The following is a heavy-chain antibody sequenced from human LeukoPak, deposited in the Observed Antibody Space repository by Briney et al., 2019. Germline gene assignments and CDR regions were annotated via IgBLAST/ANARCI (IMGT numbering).Heavy chain of an antibody. V-gene: IGHV3-11*04. D-gene: IGHD3-22*01. CDR2: ISNSDTTI. J-gene: IGHJ6*03. CDR1: GFTFSDYY. Sequence: GGSLRLSCAASGFTFSDYYMSWIRQAPGKGLEWVSYISNSDTTIYYADSVRGRFTISRDNAKNSLYLQMNSLRAEDTAVYYCARVRDSSGYYYFSYYYYMDVWGKGTTVTVSS. CDR3: ARVRDSSGYYYFSYYYYMDV.